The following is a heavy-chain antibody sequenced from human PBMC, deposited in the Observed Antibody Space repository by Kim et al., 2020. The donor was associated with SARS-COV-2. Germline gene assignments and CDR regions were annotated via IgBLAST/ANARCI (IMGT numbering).Heavy chain of an antibody. CDR2: LYYTGST. CDR1: GGSINTPGYY. D-gene: IGHD5-12*01. Sequence: SETLSRTCTVSGGSINTPGYYWSWIRQHPGKGLEWIGYLYYTGSTYYNPSLKSRVTMSVDSSKNQFSLKLSSLTAANTAMYYCARVFRGYGDYWGRGTLVTVSS. CDR3: ARVFRGYGDY. J-gene: IGHJ4*02. V-gene: IGHV4-31*03.